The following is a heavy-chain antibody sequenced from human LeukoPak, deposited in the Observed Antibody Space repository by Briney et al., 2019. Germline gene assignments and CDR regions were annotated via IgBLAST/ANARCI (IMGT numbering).Heavy chain of an antibody. CDR3: ARGAGIAAAGTNDDY. V-gene: IGHV1-18*01. D-gene: IGHD6-13*01. CDR1: GYTFTSYG. Sequence: ASVKVSCKASGYTFTSYGISWVRQAPGQGLEWMGWISAYNGNTNYAQKLQGRVTVTTDTSTSTAYMELRSLRSDDTAVYYCARGAGIAAAGTNDDYWGQGTLVTVSS. J-gene: IGHJ4*02. CDR2: ISAYNGNT.